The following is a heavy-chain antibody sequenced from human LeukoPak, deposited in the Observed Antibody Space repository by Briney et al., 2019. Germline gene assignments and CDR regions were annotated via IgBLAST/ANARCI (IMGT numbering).Heavy chain of an antibody. D-gene: IGHD3-9*01. J-gene: IGHJ4*02. CDR3: AKWGDYDVLTGYYDPDY. V-gene: IGHV3-30*18. Sequence: GGSLRLSCAASGFTFSSYGMHWVRQAPDEGLEWVTFISYDGSNKYYADSVKGRFTISRDNSKNTLYLQMNSLRAEDTAVYYRAKWGDYDVLTGYYDPDYWGQGTLVTVSS. CDR2: ISYDGSNK. CDR1: GFTFSSYG.